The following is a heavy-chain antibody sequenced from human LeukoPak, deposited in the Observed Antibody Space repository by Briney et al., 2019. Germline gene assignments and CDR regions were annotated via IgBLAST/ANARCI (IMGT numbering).Heavy chain of an antibody. CDR1: GGSFSGYY. CDR2: INHSGST. V-gene: IGHV4-34*01. CDR3: ARECQGVTTMGFDY. D-gene: IGHD4-23*01. Sequence: SENLSLTCAVYGGSFSGYYWSWIRQPPGKGLEWIGEINHSGSTNYNPSLKSRVTISVDTSKNQFSLKLSSVTAADTAVYYCARECQGVTTMGFDYWGQGTLVTVSS. J-gene: IGHJ4*02.